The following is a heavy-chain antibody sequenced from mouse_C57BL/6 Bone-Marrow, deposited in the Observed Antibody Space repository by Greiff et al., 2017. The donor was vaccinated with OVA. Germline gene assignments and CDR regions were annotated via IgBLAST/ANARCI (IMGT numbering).Heavy chain of an antibody. J-gene: IGHJ3*01. CDR3: ARAYDGYSFAY. CDR1: GFTFSDYY. Sequence: EVKLVESEGGLVQPGSSMKLSCTASGFTFSDYYMAWVRQVPEKGLEWVANINYDGSSTYYLDSLKSRFIISRDNAKNILYLQMSSLKSEDTATYYCARAYDGYSFAYWGQGTLVTVSA. V-gene: IGHV5-16*01. D-gene: IGHD2-3*01. CDR2: INYDGSST.